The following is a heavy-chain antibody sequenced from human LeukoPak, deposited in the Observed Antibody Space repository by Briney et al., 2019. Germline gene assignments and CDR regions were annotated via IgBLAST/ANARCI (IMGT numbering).Heavy chain of an antibody. V-gene: IGHV3-7*01. CDR3: ARELGYCSSTSCSIFDY. Sequence: GGSLRLSCAASRFIFSSYWMSWVRQAPGKGLEWVANIKQDGNEKYYVDSVTGRFTISRDNAKNSLYLQMNSLRAEDTAVYYCARELGYCSSTSCSIFDYWGQGTLVTVSS. J-gene: IGHJ4*02. D-gene: IGHD2-2*01. CDR1: RFIFSSYW. CDR2: IKQDGNEK.